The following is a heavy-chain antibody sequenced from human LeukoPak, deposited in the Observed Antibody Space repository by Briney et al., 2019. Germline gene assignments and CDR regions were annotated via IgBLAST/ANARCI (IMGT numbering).Heavy chain of an antibody. J-gene: IGHJ4*02. CDR1: GYTFTSYG. V-gene: IGHV1-18*01. D-gene: IGHD6-6*01. CDR3: ARDPWGSYSSSDPFDY. Sequence: ASVKVSCKASGYTFTSYGISWVRQAPGQGLEWMGWISAYNGNTNYAQKLQGRVTMTTDTPTSTAYMELRSLRSDDTAVYYCARDPWGSYSSSDPFDYWGQGTLVTVSS. CDR2: ISAYNGNT.